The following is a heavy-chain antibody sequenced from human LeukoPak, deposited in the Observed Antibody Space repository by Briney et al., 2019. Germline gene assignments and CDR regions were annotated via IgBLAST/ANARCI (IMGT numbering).Heavy chain of an antibody. J-gene: IGHJ5*02. CDR2: MYYSGGT. V-gene: IGHV4-39*01. D-gene: IGHD3-22*01. CDR3: ARRRIRKDYYETNGHYNWFDV. Sequence: SETLSLTCSVSGGSINTNNYFWGWIRQPPGKGLEWIGSMYYSGGTYYNPSLKSQVTISVDTSKNQFSLKLTSVTAADTAVYYCARRRIRKDYYETNGHYNWFDVWGQGTLVTVSS. CDR1: GGSINTNNYF.